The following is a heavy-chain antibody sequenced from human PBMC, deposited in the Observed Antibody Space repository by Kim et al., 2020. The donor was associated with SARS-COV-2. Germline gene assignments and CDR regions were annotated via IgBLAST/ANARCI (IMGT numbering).Heavy chain of an antibody. Sequence: SGPTLVNPTQTLTLTCTFSGFSLSTSGVGVGWIRQPPGKALEWLALIYWDDDKRYSPSLKSRLTITKDTSKNQVVLTMTNMDPVDTATYYRAHRPPPSSGHDYCMDVWGQGTTVTVSS. D-gene: IGHD5-12*01. V-gene: IGHV2-5*02. CDR3: AHRPPPSSGHDYCMDV. CDR2: IYWDDDK. CDR1: GFSLSTSGVG. J-gene: IGHJ6*02.